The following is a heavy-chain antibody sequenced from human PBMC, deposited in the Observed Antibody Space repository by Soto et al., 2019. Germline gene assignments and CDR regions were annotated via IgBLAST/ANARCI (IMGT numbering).Heavy chain of an antibody. J-gene: IGHJ6*03. CDR2: ISSSSSYI. D-gene: IGHD2-2*01. V-gene: IGHV3-21*01. Sequence: GGSLRLSCAASGFTFSSYSMNWVRQAPGKGLEWVSSISSSSSYIYYADSVKGRFTISRDNAKNSLYLQMNSLRAEDTAVYYCARDIVVVPAAVPLGHYYYYMDVWGKGTTVTVSS. CDR1: GFTFSSYS. CDR3: ARDIVVVPAAVPLGHYYYYMDV.